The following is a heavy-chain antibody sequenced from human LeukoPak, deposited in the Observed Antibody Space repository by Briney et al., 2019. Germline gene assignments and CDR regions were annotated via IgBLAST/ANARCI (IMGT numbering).Heavy chain of an antibody. Sequence: SVKVSCKASGGTFSSYAISWVRQAPGQGLEWMGRIIPIFGIANYAQKFQGRVTITADKSTSTAYMELSSLRSEDTAVYYCAREEERVVAGPHFDYWGQGTLVTVSS. D-gene: IGHD6-19*01. CDR2: IIPIFGIA. CDR1: GGTFSSYA. CDR3: AREEERVVAGPHFDY. J-gene: IGHJ4*02. V-gene: IGHV1-69*04.